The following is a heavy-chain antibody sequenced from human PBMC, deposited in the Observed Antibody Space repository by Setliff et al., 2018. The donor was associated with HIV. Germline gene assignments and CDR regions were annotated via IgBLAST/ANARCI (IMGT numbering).Heavy chain of an antibody. V-gene: IGHV4-34*01. CDR2: ISFSGTT. CDR1: GGPLSGYF. D-gene: IGHD3-9*01. J-gene: IGHJ5*02. Sequence: TSETLSLTCAVYGGPLSGYFWSWIRQSPGKGLEWIGEISFSGTTNYNPSLKSRVTISIDTSKEWFSLQLTSVTRADTAVYYCARHVRDVLTGLNWLDPWGQGTLVTVSS. CDR3: ARHVRDVLTGLNWLDP.